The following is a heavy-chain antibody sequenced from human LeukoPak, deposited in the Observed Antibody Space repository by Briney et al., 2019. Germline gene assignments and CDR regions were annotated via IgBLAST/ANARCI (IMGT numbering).Heavy chain of an antibody. J-gene: IGHJ4*02. CDR3: ARVPDYYDSSGHGDY. CDR1: GGTFSSYA. V-gene: IGHV1-69*06. CDR2: IIPIFGTA. Sequence: EASVKVSCKASGGTFSSYAISWVRQAPGQGLEWMGGIIPIFGTANYAQKFQGRVTITADKSTSAAYMEVSSLRSEDTAVYYCARVPDYYDSSGHGDYWGQGTLVTVSS. D-gene: IGHD3-22*01.